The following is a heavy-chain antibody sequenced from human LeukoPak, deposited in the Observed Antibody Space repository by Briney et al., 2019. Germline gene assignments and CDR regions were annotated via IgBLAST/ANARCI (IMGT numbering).Heavy chain of an antibody. V-gene: IGHV3-30-3*01. CDR2: ISIDGSNK. CDR1: GFTFSTYA. D-gene: IGHD3-16*02. J-gene: IGHJ4*02. CDR3: ATASSSRPRFFDS. Sequence: GGSLRLSCAASGFTFSTYAMHWVRQAPGKGLESVTFISIDGSNKYYADSVKDRFTISRDNSENTLYLRMNSLRVDDTAVYYCATASSSRPRFFDSWGQGTLVTVSS.